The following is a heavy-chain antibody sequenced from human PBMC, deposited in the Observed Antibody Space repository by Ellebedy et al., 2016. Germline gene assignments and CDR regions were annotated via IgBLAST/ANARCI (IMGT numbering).Heavy chain of an antibody. V-gene: IGHV1-46*01. Sequence: ASVKVSCKASGYTFTSYYIHWARQAPGQGLAWMGIINPSGGSTRYAQKLQGRVTMTRDTSTSTVYMELSSLRSEDTAVYYCARAHYGSGSYSHFDYWGQGTLVTVSS. J-gene: IGHJ4*02. CDR2: INPSGGST. CDR3: ARAHYGSGSYSHFDY. D-gene: IGHD3-10*01. CDR1: GYTFTSYY.